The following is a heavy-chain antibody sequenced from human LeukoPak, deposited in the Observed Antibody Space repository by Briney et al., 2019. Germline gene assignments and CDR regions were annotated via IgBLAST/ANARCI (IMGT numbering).Heavy chain of an antibody. CDR3: ARDLLVAGYRTGAFDI. V-gene: IGHV3-7*03. CDR1: GFTFSSYW. J-gene: IGHJ3*02. Sequence: GGSLRLSCAASGFTFSSYWMSWVRQAPGKGLEWVANIKQDGSEKYYVDSVKGRFTISRDNSKNTLYLQMNSLRAEDTAVYYCARDLLVAGYRTGAFDIWGQGTMVTVSS. CDR2: IKQDGSEK. D-gene: IGHD6-19*01.